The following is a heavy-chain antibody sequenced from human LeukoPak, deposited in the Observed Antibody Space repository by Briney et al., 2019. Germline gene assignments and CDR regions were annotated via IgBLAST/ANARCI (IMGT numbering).Heavy chain of an antibody. Sequence: SETLSLTCTVSGGSISSSSYYWSWIRQPPGKGLEWIGEINHSGSTNYNPSLKSRVTISVDTSKNQFSLKLSSVTAADTAVYYCAGVLLWFGDPGSFDYWGQGTLVTVSS. V-gene: IGHV4-39*07. D-gene: IGHD3-10*01. J-gene: IGHJ4*02. CDR2: INHSGST. CDR1: GGSISSSSYY. CDR3: AGVLLWFGDPGSFDY.